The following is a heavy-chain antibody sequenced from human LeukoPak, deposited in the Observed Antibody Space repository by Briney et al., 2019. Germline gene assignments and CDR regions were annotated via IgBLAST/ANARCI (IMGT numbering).Heavy chain of an antibody. Sequence: SVKVSCKASGGTFSSYAISWVRQAPGQGLEWMGGIIPIFGTANYAQKFQSRVTITADESTSTAYMELSSLRSEDTAVYYCARGATFYYYYGMDVWGQGTTVTVSS. J-gene: IGHJ6*02. CDR3: ARGATFYYYYGMDV. CDR1: GGTFSSYA. CDR2: IIPIFGTA. V-gene: IGHV1-69*13.